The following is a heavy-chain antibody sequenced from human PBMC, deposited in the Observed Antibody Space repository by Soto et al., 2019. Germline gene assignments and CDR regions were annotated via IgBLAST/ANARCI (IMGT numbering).Heavy chain of an antibody. CDR2: IYDSGNT. J-gene: IGHJ4*02. V-gene: IGHV4-30-2*01. Sequence: QLQLQESGSGLVKPSQTLSLTCAVSGGSISGPTYSWSWIRQPPGKGLEWIGYIYDSGNTYYNPSLKSQSSISVDRSKNQFSLKLSSVTSADTAVYYCARGQGAAAGHSNFDYWGQGALFTVSS. D-gene: IGHD6-13*01. CDR1: GGSISGPTYS. CDR3: ARGQGAAAGHSNFDY.